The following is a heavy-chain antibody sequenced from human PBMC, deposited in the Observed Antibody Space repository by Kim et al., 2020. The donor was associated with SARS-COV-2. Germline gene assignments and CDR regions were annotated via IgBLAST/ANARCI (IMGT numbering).Heavy chain of an antibody. CDR3: SASDY. CDR2: ISDSGGRT. CDR1: GFTFSSYA. V-gene: IGHV3-23*01. J-gene: IGHJ4*02. Sequence: GGSLRLSCAASGFTFSSYAMTWVRQAPGKGLEWASTISDSGGRTHYADSVKGRFTISRDNPKNTLYLQLNSLRAEDTAVYYCSASDYWGQGTLVTVSS.